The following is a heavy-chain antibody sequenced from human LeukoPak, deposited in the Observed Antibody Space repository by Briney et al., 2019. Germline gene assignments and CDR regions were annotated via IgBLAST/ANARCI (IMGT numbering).Heavy chain of an antibody. J-gene: IGHJ4*02. V-gene: IGHV3-48*03. Sequence: GGSPGISRAAPGFPLCYFEKNWGPPGPREGREWVSYISSSGSTIYYADSVKGRFTISRDNAKNSLYLQMNSLRAEDTAVYYCAKEVRPNDYWGQGTLVTVSS. CDR2: ISSSGSTI. D-gene: IGHD6-6*01. CDR3: AKEVRPNDY. CDR1: GFPLCYFE.